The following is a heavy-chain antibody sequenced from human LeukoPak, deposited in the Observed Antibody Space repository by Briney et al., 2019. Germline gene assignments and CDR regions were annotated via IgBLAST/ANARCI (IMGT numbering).Heavy chain of an antibody. Sequence: ALVKVSCRASGYTFTSYYMHWVRQAPGQGLEWMGIINPSGGSTSYAQKFQGRVTMTRDTSTSTVYMELSSLRSEDTAVYYCASSSDSSGCADYWGQGTLVTVSS. CDR3: ASSSDSSGCADY. CDR2: INPSGGST. J-gene: IGHJ4*02. D-gene: IGHD6-19*01. V-gene: IGHV1-46*01. CDR1: GYTFTSYY.